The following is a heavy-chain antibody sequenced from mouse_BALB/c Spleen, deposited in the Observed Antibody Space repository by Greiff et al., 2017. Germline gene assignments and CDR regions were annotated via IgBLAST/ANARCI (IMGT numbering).Heavy chain of an antibody. CDR3: ARGGNAPYYYAMDY. J-gene: IGHJ4*01. Sequence: EVKLVESGPSLVKPSQTLSLTCSVTGDSITSGYWNWIRKFPGNKLEYMGYISYSGSTYYNPSLKSRISITRDTSKNQYYLQLNSVTTEDTATYYCARGGNAPYYYAMDYWGQGTSVTVSS. V-gene: IGHV3-8*02. D-gene: IGHD1-1*02. CDR1: GDSITSGY. CDR2: ISYSGST.